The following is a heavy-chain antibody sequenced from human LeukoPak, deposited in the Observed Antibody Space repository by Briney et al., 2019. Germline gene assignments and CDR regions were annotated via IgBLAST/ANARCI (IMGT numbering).Heavy chain of an antibody. J-gene: IGHJ6*03. Sequence: GGSLRLSCAASGFTFSSYGMSWVRQAPGKGLEWVSAISGSGGSTYYADSVKGRFTISRDNSKNTLYLQMNSLRAEDTAVYYCAKDIKWELMTYYYYYMDVWGKGTTVTISS. CDR2: ISGSGGST. CDR1: GFTFSSYG. CDR3: AKDIKWELMTYYYYYMDV. V-gene: IGHV3-23*01. D-gene: IGHD1-26*01.